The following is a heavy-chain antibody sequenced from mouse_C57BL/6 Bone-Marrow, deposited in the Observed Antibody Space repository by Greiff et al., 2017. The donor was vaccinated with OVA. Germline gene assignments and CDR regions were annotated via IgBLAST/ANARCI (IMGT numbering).Heavy chain of an antibody. CDR2: ISDGGGYT. Sequence: EVHLVESGGGLVKPGGSLKLSCAASGFTFSSYAMSWVRQTPEKRLEWVATISDGGGYTYYPDNVKGRFTISRDNAKNNLYLQMSHLKSEDTAMYYGARAPWGYYYAMDYWGQGTSVTVSS. CDR3: ARAPWGYYYAMDY. V-gene: IGHV5-4*01. J-gene: IGHJ4*01. CDR1: GFTFSSYA.